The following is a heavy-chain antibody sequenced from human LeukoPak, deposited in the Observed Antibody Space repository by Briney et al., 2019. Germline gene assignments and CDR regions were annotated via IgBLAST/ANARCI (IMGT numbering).Heavy chain of an antibody. D-gene: IGHD1-7*01. J-gene: IGHJ6*02. CDR3: ASGTAGTTDPSYYYYYGMDV. Sequence: GASVKVSCKASGYTFTSYYMHWVRQAPGRGLEWMGIINPSGGSTSYAQKFQGRVTMTRDTSTSTVYMELSSLRSEGTAVYYCASGTAGTTDPSYYYYYGMDVWGQGTTVTVSS. V-gene: IGHV1-46*01. CDR2: INPSGGST. CDR1: GYTFTSYY.